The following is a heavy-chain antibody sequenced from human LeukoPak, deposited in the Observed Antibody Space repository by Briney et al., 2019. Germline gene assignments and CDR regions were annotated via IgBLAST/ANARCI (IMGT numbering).Heavy chain of an antibody. CDR2: IYHSGRT. Sequence: PSETLSLTCTVSGYSISSGYYWGWIRQPPGKGLEWIGSIYHSGRTFYNPSLKSRVTISVDTSKNQFSLKLSSVTAADTAVYYCARHAKFTMIVVVPTGWFDPWGQGTLVTVSS. CDR1: GYSISSGYY. D-gene: IGHD3-22*01. J-gene: IGHJ5*02. V-gene: IGHV4-38-2*02. CDR3: ARHAKFTMIVVVPTGWFDP.